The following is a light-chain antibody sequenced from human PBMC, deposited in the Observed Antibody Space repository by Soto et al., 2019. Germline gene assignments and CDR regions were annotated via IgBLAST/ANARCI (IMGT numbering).Light chain of an antibody. CDR3: TSYTSSSPPYV. Sequence: QSVLTQPASVSGSAGQSISISCAGTNSDIGRYNFVSWYQQRPGQAPKLLIFDVSNRPSGISDRFSGSKSGQTASLTISGLQAEDEAVYYCTSYTSSSPPYVFGTG. CDR1: NSDIGRYNF. V-gene: IGLV2-14*01. J-gene: IGLJ1*01. CDR2: DVS.